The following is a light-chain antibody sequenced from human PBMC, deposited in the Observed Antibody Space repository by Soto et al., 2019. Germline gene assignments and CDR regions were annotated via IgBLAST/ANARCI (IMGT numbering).Light chain of an antibody. CDR2: AAS. V-gene: IGKV1-12*01. Sequence: DIQMTQSPSSVSASVGDRVTITCRASQGIGSWLAWYQQKPEKAPKLLIYAASSLRSGVPSRFSGSGSGTDFTLTISSLQPEDFATYYCQQANSFPLTFGGGTKVDIK. J-gene: IGKJ4*01. CDR3: QQANSFPLT. CDR1: QGIGSW.